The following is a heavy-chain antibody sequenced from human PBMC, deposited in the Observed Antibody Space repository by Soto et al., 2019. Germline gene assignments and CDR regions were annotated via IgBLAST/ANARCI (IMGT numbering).Heavy chain of an antibody. CDR1: GGPFSSYA. J-gene: IGHJ6*02. Sequence: SVKVSCKASGGPFSSYAISWVRQAPGQGLEWMGGIIPIFGTANYAQKFQGRVTITADESTSTAYMELSSLRSEDTAVYYCARGPAAIRGLYGMDVWGQGTTVTVSS. CDR2: IIPIFGTA. D-gene: IGHD2-2*01. V-gene: IGHV1-69*13. CDR3: ARGPAAIRGLYGMDV.